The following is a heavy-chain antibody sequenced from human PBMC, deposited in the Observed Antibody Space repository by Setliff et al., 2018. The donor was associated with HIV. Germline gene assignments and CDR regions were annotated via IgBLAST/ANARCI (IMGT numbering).Heavy chain of an antibody. V-gene: IGHV4-39*01. CDR1: GGSISSSSYY. Sequence: SETLSLTCTVSGGSISSSSYYWGWVRQSPGKGLEWIGSVYYSGSTNTNPSLKSRVTISVDTSKNQFSLKLSSVNAADTAVYYCATGITVAPDYWGQGSLVTVSS. CDR3: ATGITVAPDY. D-gene: IGHD6-19*01. J-gene: IGHJ4*02. CDR2: VYYSGST.